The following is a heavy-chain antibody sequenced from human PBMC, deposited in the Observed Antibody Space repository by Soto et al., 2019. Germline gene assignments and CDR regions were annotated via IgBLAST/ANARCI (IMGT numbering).Heavy chain of an antibody. D-gene: IGHD1-26*01. CDR3: ARESIVGATNTFDY. Sequence: GGSLRLSCASSGVNVSSNYMSWVRQAPGKGLEWVSIIYSGGSTYYADSVKGRFTISRDNSKNTLYLQMNSLRAEDTAVYYCARESIVGATNTFDYWGQGTLVTVSS. J-gene: IGHJ4*02. CDR2: IYSGGST. CDR1: GVNVSSNY. V-gene: IGHV3-66*01.